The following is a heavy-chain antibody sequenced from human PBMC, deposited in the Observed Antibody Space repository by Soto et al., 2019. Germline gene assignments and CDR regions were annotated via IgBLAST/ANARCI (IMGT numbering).Heavy chain of an antibody. CDR3: AKSKGKTAGRKSYFDS. Sequence: SETLSLTCAVYGWSFSDYYLSWFRQPPEKGLEWIGEINHSGNTNYNPSLQSRVSISMDTSKNQFSLILSSVTAADTALYYCAKSKGKTAGRKSYFDSWGQGTLVTVSS. V-gene: IGHV4-34*01. CDR1: GWSFSDYY. J-gene: IGHJ4*02. CDR2: INHSGNT. D-gene: IGHD6-13*01.